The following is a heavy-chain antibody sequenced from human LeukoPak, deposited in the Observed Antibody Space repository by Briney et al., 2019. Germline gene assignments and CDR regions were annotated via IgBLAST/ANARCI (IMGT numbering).Heavy chain of an antibody. CDR3: ARDGGSNNYWFGS. D-gene: IGHD4-23*01. V-gene: IGHV4-34*01. CDR2: INRRGTT. Sequence: SETLSLTCGVYEGSFSDYYWSWSRQPPGKGLEWIGEINRRGTTNYNPSLKTRVTISIDTSKNQFALKLTSVTAADTAVYYCARDGGSNNYWFGSWGQGTLVTVSS. J-gene: IGHJ5*01. CDR1: EGSFSDYY.